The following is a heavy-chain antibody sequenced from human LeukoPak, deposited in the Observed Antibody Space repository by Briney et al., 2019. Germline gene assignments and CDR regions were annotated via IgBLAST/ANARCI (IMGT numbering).Heavy chain of an antibody. CDR2: ISSGTDYI. CDR3: ARTRWFGELGAHDALDI. D-gene: IGHD3-10*01. J-gene: IGHJ3*02. Sequence: GGSLRLSCAASGFRFTSSTLNWVRQAPGKGLEWVSSISSGTDYIYYADSVKGRFTISRDNAENSLSLQMNSLRAEDTAVYYCARTRWFGELGAHDALDIWGEGTMVTVSS. CDR1: GFRFTSST. V-gene: IGHV3-21*01.